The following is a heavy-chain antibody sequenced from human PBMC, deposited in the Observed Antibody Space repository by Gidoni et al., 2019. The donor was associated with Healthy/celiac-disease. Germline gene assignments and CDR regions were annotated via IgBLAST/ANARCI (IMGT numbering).Heavy chain of an antibody. V-gene: IGHV4-30-4*01. J-gene: IGHJ4*02. CDR1: GGSIASGAYY. Sequence: QVQLQESGPGLVKPSQTLSLPCTVSGGSIASGAYYWCWIRQPPGKGLEWIGYIYYSGSTYYNPSLKSRVTISVDTSKNQFSLKLSSVTAADTAVYYCARVYGSGGYFDYWGQGTLVTVSS. CDR2: IYYSGST. CDR3: ARVYGSGGYFDY. D-gene: IGHD3-10*01.